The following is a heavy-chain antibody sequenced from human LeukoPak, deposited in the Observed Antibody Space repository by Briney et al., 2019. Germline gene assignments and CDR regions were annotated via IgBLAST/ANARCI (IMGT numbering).Heavy chain of an antibody. V-gene: IGHV1-2*04. CDR3: AREEEDSSGWSTHNWFDP. CDR1: GYTFTGYY. J-gene: IGHJ5*02. Sequence: VASVKVSCKASGYTFTGYYMHWVRQAPGQGLEWMGWINPNSGGTNYAQKFQGWVTMTRDTSISTAYMELSRLRSDDTAVYYCAREEEDSSGWSTHNWFDPWGQGTLVTVSS. CDR2: INPNSGGT. D-gene: IGHD6-19*01.